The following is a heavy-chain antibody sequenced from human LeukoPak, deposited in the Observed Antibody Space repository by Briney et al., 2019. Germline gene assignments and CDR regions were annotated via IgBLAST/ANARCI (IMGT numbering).Heavy chain of an antibody. CDR3: ARRRELRFLEWLKDAFDI. J-gene: IGHJ3*02. CDR1: GGSYSGYY. CDR2: INHSGST. D-gene: IGHD3-3*01. Sequence: SETLSLTCAVYGGSYSGYYWSWIRQPPGKGLEWIGEINHSGSTNYNPSLKSRVTISVDTSKKQFSLKLSSVTAADTAVYYCARRRELRFLEWLKDAFDIWGQGTMVTVSP. V-gene: IGHV4-34*01.